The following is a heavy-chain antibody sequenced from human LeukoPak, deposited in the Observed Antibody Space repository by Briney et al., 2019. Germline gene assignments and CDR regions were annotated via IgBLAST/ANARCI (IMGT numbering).Heavy chain of an antibody. Sequence: GGSLRLFCAPSGFTVSSYYFSWVLQAPGKGLEWVSVIYTSCSTYSADSVRGRFTITRDKTLYLQMNSLRVEDTAVYYCTRGTGVGWYGDSWGQGTLVSVSS. D-gene: IGHD6-19*01. CDR3: TRGTGVGWYGDS. CDR1: GFTVSSYY. J-gene: IGHJ4*02. CDR2: IYTSCST. V-gene: IGHV3-66*01.